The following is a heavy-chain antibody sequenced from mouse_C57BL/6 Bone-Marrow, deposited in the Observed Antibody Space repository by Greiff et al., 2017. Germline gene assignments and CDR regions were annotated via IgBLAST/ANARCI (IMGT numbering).Heavy chain of an antibody. CDR2: IYPRSGNT. CDR3: ARSWILEAMDY. CDR1: GYTFTSYG. J-gene: IGHJ4*01. D-gene: IGHD2-3*01. V-gene: IGHV1-81*01. Sequence: QVQLQQSGAELARPGASVKLSCKASGYTFTSYGISWVKQRTGQGLEWIGEIYPRSGNTYYNEKFKGKATLTADKSSSTAYMELRSLTSEDSAVYVCARSWILEAMDYGGQGTSVTVSA.